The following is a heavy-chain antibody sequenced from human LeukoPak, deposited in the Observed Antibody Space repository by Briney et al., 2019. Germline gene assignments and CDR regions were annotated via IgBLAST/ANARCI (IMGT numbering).Heavy chain of an antibody. V-gene: IGHV3-23*01. D-gene: IGHD6-13*01. CDR2: ISRSGGST. CDR1: GFTFSSYA. CDR3: ASPEYSSSWYFDY. J-gene: IGHJ4*02. Sequence: GGSLRLSCSASGFTFSSYAMIWVGQPPGKGVEWVSAISRSGGSTHYADSVKGRFTISRDNSKNTLYLQMNSLRAEDAAVYYCASPEYSSSWYFDYWGQGTLVTVSS.